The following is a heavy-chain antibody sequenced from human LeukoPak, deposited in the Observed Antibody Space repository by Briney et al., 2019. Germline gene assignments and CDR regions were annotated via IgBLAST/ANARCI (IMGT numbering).Heavy chain of an antibody. V-gene: IGHV4-39*01. J-gene: IGHJ4*02. D-gene: IGHD5-18*01. CDR2: IYYSGST. CDR1: GGSISSSSYY. CDR3: ARGSRYSYGSFDY. Sequence: SETLSLTCTVSGGSISSSSYYWGWIRQPPGKGLEWIGSIYYSGSTYYNPSLKSRVTISVDTSKNQFSLKLSSVTAADTAVYYCARGSRYSYGSFDYWGQGTLVTVSS.